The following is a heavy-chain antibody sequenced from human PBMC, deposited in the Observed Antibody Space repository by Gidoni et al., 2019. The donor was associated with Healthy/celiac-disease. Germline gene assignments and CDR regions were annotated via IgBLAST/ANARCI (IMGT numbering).Heavy chain of an antibody. CDR1: GFTFSDYS. V-gene: IGHV3-11*06. J-gene: IGHJ5*02. CDR3: ARDGTNQIYQLLHNWFDP. Sequence: QVQLVESGGGLVKPGGSLRLSCAAPGFTFSDYSMSWIRQAPGKGLEWVSYISSSSSYTNYADSVKGRFTISRDNAKNSLYLQMNSLRAEDTAVYYCARDGTNQIYQLLHNWFDPWGQGTLVTVSS. CDR2: ISSSSSYT. D-gene: IGHD2-2*01.